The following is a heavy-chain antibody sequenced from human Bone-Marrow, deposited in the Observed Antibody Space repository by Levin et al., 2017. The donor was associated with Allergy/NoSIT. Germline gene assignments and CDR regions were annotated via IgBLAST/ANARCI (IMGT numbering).Heavy chain of an antibody. D-gene: IGHD2-2*01. Sequence: GGSLLLSFSSSGFPFSSYSMNWVRQAPGKGLEWVSSISSSSSYIYYADSVKGRFTISRDNAKNSLYLQMNSLRAEDTAVYYCARDNNGRYQLPYRPLEKNDYYGMDVWGQGTTVTVSS. CDR2: ISSSSSYI. CDR3: ARDNNGRYQLPYRPLEKNDYYGMDV. J-gene: IGHJ6*02. V-gene: IGHV3-21*01. CDR1: GFPFSSYS.